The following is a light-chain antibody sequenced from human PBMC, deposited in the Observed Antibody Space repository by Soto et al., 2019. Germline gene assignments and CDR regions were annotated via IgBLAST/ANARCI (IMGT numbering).Light chain of an antibody. V-gene: IGLV1-40*01. CDR3: HSFDNSLSAYV. Sequence: QSVLTQPPSVSGAPGQRVTISCTGSGSNIGAGYDVNWYQQFPGTAPKLLIYGNTNRPSGVPDRFSGSKSGTSASLAITGLQAEDEADYYCHSFDNSLSAYVFGTGTKLTVL. CDR2: GNT. J-gene: IGLJ1*01. CDR1: GSNIGAGYD.